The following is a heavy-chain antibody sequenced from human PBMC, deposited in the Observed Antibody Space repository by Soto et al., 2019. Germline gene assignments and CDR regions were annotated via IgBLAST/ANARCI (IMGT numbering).Heavy chain of an antibody. CDR3: ARPPGITHEYSYGMDV. CDR2: IIPLFGSA. Sequence: GASVKVSCKSSGVSFSSYAISWVRKAPGQGLEWMGGIIPLFGSANYAQKFQGRVTITADESTSTAYMELSSLRSEDTAVYYCARPPGITHEYSYGMDVWGQGTTVTVSS. J-gene: IGHJ6*02. CDR1: GVSFSSYA. V-gene: IGHV1-69*13. D-gene: IGHD1-7*01.